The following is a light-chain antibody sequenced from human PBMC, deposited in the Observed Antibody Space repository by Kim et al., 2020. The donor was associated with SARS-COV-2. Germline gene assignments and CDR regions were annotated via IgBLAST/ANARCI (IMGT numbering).Light chain of an antibody. J-gene: IGLJ2*01. CDR3: QAWDRSTSVV. V-gene: IGLV3-1*01. CDR1: KLGDKY. Sequence: SYELTQPPSVSVDTGQTASINCSGDKLGDKYACWYQQKPGQSPVLVIYQDSKRPSGIPERFSGSNCGNTATLTISGTEAMDEADYYCQAWDRSTSVVFGG. CDR2: QDS.